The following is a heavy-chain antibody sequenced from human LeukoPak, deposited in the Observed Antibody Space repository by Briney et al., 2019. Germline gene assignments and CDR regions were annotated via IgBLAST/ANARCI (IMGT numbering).Heavy chain of an antibody. CDR2: LYSGGST. J-gene: IGHJ4*02. CDR1: GITVSNDY. V-gene: IGHV3-66*02. Sequence: GGSLRLSCAASGITVSNDYMSWVRQAPGKGLEWVSVLYSGGSTYYADSAKGRFTISRDNSKNTLSLQMNSLRVEDTAVYYCARGGGAYCGSNCYRNFDFWGQGTLVSVSS. D-gene: IGHD2-21*02. CDR3: ARGGGAYCGSNCYRNFDF.